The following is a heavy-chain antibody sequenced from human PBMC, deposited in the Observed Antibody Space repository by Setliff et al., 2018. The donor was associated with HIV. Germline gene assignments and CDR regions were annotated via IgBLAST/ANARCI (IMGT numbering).Heavy chain of an antibody. CDR3: ARHVNYYYYMDV. CDR2: IDPSDSYT. D-gene: IGHD3-10*02. CDR1: GYSFTSYW. Sequence: PGESLKISCKGSGYSFTSYWISWVRQMPGKGLEWMGRIDPSDSYTNYSPSFQGHVTISADKSISTAYLQWSSLKASDTAMYYCARHVNYYYYMDVWGKGTTVTVSS. V-gene: IGHV5-10-1*01. J-gene: IGHJ6*03.